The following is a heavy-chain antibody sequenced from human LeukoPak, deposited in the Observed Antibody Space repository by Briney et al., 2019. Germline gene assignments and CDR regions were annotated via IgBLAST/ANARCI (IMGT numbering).Heavy chain of an antibody. CDR1: GYTFTGYY. D-gene: IGHD1-26*01. CDR3: ARLEWELLDAFDI. J-gene: IGHJ3*02. CDR2: INPNSGGT. Sequence: ASVKVSCKASGYTFTGYYMHWVRQSPGQGLEWMGWINPNSGGTNYAQKFQGRVTMTRDTSISTAYMELSRLRSDDTAVYYCARLEWELLDAFDIWGQGTMVTVSS. V-gene: IGHV1-2*02.